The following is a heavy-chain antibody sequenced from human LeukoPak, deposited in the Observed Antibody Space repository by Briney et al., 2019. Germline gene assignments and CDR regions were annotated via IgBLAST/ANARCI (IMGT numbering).Heavy chain of an antibody. Sequence: IPSETLSLTCVVSGYPISSGYHWGWIRQPPGEGLEWIGSVYRSGSTYYNPSLKSRVTISVDTSKNQFSLKLSSVTAADTAVYYCARVDYGDYGFNWYFDLWGRGTLVTVSS. J-gene: IGHJ2*01. CDR1: GYPISSGYH. D-gene: IGHD4-17*01. CDR3: ARVDYGDYGFNWYFDL. V-gene: IGHV4-38-2*01. CDR2: VYRSGST.